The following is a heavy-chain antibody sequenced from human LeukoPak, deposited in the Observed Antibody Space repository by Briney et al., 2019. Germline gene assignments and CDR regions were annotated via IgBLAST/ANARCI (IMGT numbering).Heavy chain of an antibody. CDR3: AREGTVAGNWYFDL. V-gene: IGHV4-4*02. D-gene: IGHD6-19*01. CDR1: GGSISTAHW. CDR2: IYHRGNS. Sequence: SETLSLTCAVSGGSISTAHWWNWVRQSPGKGLEWIGEIYHRGNSNYNPSLKSRASISVDTSKNQFSLKLSSVTAADTAVYYCAREGTVAGNWYFDLWGRGTLVTVSS. J-gene: IGHJ2*01.